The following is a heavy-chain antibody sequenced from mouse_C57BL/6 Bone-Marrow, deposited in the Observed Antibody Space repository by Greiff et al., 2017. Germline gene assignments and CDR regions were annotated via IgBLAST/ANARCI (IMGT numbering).Heavy chain of an antibody. Sequence: QLQQSGAELARPGASVKMPCKASGYTFTSYTMHWVKQRPGQGLEWIGYINPSSGYTKYNQKFKDKATLTADKSSSTAYMQLSSLTSEDSAVYYCARRDYYGSSYAMDYWGQGTSVTVSS. CDR3: ARRDYYGSSYAMDY. CDR1: GYTFTSYT. D-gene: IGHD1-1*01. V-gene: IGHV1-4*01. CDR2: INPSSGYT. J-gene: IGHJ4*01.